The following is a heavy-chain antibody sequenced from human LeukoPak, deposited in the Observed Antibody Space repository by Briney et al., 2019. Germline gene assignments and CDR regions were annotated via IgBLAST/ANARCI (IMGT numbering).Heavy chain of an antibody. CDR2: IYYSGST. V-gene: IGHV4-59*08. CDR1: GGSISSSY. CDR3: ARQGPLTTAVTTRTNPFDY. J-gene: IGHJ4*02. Sequence: SSETLSLTCTVSGGSISSSYWSSIRQPPGKGLEWIGYIYYSGSTNYNPSLKSRVTISVDTSKNQFSLKLNSVTAADTAVYYCARQGPLTTAVTTRTNPFDYWGQGTLVTVSS. D-gene: IGHD4-11*01.